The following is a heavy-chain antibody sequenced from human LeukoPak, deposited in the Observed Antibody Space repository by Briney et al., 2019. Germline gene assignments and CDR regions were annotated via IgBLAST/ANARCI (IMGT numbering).Heavy chain of an antibody. D-gene: IGHD3-3*01. V-gene: IGHV3-21*04. CDR1: GFTFSSYN. CDR2: ISSSSSYI. J-gene: IGHJ4*02. Sequence: PGGSLRLSCAASGFTFSSYNMNWVRQAPGKGLEWVSSISSSSSYIYYADSVKGRFTISRDNAKNTLYLQMNSLRAEDTAVYYCAKGSGSYGQDLYSWGQGTLVTVAS. CDR3: AKGSGSYGQDLYS.